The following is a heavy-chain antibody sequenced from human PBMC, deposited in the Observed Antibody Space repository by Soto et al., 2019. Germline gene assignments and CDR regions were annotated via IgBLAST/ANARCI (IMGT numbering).Heavy chain of an antibody. D-gene: IGHD5-12*01. CDR3: ASHTDIVATIFDY. Sequence: SETLSLTCTVSGGSISSYYWSWIRQPPGKGLEWIGYIYYSGSTNYNPSLKSRVTISVDTSKNQFSLKLSSVTAADTAVYYCASHTDIVATIFDYWGQGTLVTVSS. CDR2: IYYSGST. V-gene: IGHV4-59*08. CDR1: GGSISSYY. J-gene: IGHJ4*02.